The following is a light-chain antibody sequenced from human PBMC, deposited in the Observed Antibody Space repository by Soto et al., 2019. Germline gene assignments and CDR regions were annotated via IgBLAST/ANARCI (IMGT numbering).Light chain of an antibody. CDR2: EVS. V-gene: IGLV2-14*01. CDR3: TSYIRSSTLDDV. Sequence: QSVLTQPASVSGSPGQSITISCTGTSSDVGGYNYVSWYQQYPGKAPKLMIYEVSNRPSGVSNRFSGSKSGNTASLTISGLQAEDEADYYCTSYIRSSTLDDVCGTGTKVTVL. CDR1: SSDVGGYNY. J-gene: IGLJ1*01.